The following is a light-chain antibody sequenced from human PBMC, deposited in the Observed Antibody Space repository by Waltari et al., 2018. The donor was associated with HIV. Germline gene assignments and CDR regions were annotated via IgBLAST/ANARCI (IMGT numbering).Light chain of an antibody. J-gene: IGLJ3*02. V-gene: IGLV1-44*01. CDR3: AGWDDSVDGPV. Sequence: QSVLTQPPSASGTPGQRVTISCSGGSSNIGSNAVSWYQQLPGTPPKLLIYSDNQPPSRVPDLFSCAKSGTSASLAISGLHSEDEADYHCAGWDDSVDGPVFGGGTILTVL. CDR2: SDN. CDR1: SSNIGSNA.